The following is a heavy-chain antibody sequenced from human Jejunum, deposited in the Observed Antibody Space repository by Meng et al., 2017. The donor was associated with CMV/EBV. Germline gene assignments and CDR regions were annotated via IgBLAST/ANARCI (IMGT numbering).Heavy chain of an antibody. D-gene: IGHD1-14*01. Sequence: KASDNTYNGYVISWVRQAAGQGLEWMGWINLSSGGTVYAPKFQGRVAMTRYTSITTAYMELSELRSDDTAVYYCAITGVDASYFDSWGQGTLVTVSS. CDR3: AITGVDASYFDS. CDR2: INLSSGGT. J-gene: IGHJ4*03. V-gene: IGHV1-2*02. CDR1: DNTYNGYV.